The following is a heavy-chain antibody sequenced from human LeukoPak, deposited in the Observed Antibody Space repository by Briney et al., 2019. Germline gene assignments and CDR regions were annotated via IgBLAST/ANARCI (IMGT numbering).Heavy chain of an antibody. CDR3: AKCYYDSSAYYDY. V-gene: IGHV3-23*01. CDR2: ISGSGDGT. D-gene: IGHD3-22*01. Sequence: PGGSLRLSCVASGFTFSSYAMSWVRQAPGKGLEWVSGISGSGDGTYYADSVKGRFTISRDNSKNTLFLQMNSLRAEDTAVYYCAKCYYDSSAYYDYWGQGTLVTVSS. CDR1: GFTFSSYA. J-gene: IGHJ4*02.